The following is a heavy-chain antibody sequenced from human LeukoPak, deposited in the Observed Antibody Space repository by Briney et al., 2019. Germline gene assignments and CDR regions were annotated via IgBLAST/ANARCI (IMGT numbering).Heavy chain of an antibody. CDR2: IFYTGST. D-gene: IGHD3-10*01. V-gene: IGHV4-59*01. Sequence: SETLSLTCTVSNGSISSYYWSWIRQPPGKGLEYIGYIFYTGSTNYNPSLKSRVTISVDTSKNQFSLRLTSVTAADTVMYYCARSFHGSGSYAFDYWAQGTLVTVSS. CDR3: ARSFHGSGSYAFDY. CDR1: NGSISSYY. J-gene: IGHJ4*02.